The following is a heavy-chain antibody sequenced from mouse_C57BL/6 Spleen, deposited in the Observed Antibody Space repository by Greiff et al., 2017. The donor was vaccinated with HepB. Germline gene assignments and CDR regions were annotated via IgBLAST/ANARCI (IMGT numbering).Heavy chain of an antibody. D-gene: IGHD4-1*01. V-gene: IGHV1-19*01. Sequence: VQLQQSGPVLVKPGASVKMSCKASGYTFTDYYMNWVKQSHGKSLEWIGVINPYNGGTSYNQKFKGKATLTVDKSSSTAYMELNSLTSEDSAVYYCARRLGGDFDYWGQGTTLTVSS. CDR3: ARRLGGDFDY. CDR2: INPYNGGT. J-gene: IGHJ2*01. CDR1: GYTFTDYY.